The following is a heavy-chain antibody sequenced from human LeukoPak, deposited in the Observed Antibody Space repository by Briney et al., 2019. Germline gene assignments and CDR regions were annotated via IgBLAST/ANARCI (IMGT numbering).Heavy chain of an antibody. CDR1: GFTFSSYS. CDR2: ISSSSSYI. CDR3: ASWVGSFRY. Sequence: GGSLRLSCAASGFTFSSYSMNWVRQAPGKGLEWVSSISSSSSYIYYADSVKGRFTISRDNSKNTLYLQMNSLRAEDTAVYYCASWVGSFRYWGQGTLVTVSS. D-gene: IGHD1-26*01. V-gene: IGHV3-21*01. J-gene: IGHJ4*02.